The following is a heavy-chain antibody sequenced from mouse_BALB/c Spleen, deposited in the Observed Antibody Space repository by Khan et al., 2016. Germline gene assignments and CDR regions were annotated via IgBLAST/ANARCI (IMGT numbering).Heavy chain of an antibody. CDR3: ATYYGSSYFDY. J-gene: IGHJ2*01. CDR1: GYTFTSYW. V-gene: IGHV1-7*01. Sequence: QVQLKQSGAELAKPGASVKMSCKASGYTFTSYWMHWVKQRPGQGLEWIGYINPSTGYTEYNQKFKDKATLTADKSSSTAYMQLSSLTSDDSAVYYCATYYGSSYFDYWCEGTTLTVSS. CDR2: INPSTGYT. D-gene: IGHD1-1*01.